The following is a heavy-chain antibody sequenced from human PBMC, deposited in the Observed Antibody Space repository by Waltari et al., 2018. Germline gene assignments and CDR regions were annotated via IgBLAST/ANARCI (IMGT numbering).Heavy chain of an antibody. Sequence: QVQLQESGPGLVKPSETLSLTCTVSGGSISSYYWSWIRQSPGEGLGWIGCIYSSGSTNYNPSLKSRVTISVDTSKNQFSLKLNSMTAADTAVYYCARDGGWGSYRPFDYWGQGTLVTVSS. V-gene: IGHV4-59*01. CDR2: IYSSGST. J-gene: IGHJ4*02. CDR1: GGSISSYY. D-gene: IGHD3-16*02. CDR3: ARDGGWGSYRPFDY.